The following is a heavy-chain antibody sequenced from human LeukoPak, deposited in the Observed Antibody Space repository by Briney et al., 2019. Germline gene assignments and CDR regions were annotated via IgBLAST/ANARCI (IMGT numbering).Heavy chain of an antibody. CDR1: GGSISSYY. CDR2: IYYSGST. D-gene: IGHD2-21*02. V-gene: IGHV4-59*01. J-gene: IGHJ2*01. Sequence: SETLSLTCAVSGGSISSYYWIWFRQPPGKGLEWIGYIYYSGSTNYNPSLKSRVTISVDTSKNQFSLKLSSVTAADTAVYYCARVTPIRGGDSWYFDLWGRGTLVTVSS. CDR3: ARVTPIRGGDSWYFDL.